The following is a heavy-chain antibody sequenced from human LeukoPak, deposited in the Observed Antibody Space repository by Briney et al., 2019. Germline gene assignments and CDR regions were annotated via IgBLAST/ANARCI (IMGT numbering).Heavy chain of an antibody. V-gene: IGHV1-18*01. Sequence: ASVKVSCKASGYTFTSYGISWVRQAPGQGLEWMGWISAYNGNTNYARKLQGRVTMTTDTSTSTAYMELRSLRSDDTAVYYCARDLPGYSSGEFDYWGQGTLVTVSS. D-gene: IGHD6-19*01. CDR1: GYTFTSYG. CDR3: ARDLPGYSSGEFDY. J-gene: IGHJ4*02. CDR2: ISAYNGNT.